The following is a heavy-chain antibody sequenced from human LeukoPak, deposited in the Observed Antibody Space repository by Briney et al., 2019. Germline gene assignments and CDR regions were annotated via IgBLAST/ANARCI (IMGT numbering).Heavy chain of an antibody. D-gene: IGHD6-19*01. J-gene: IGHJ6*02. CDR1: GYTFTSYG. CDR3: AREQWLVLSGLTHYYYGMDV. V-gene: IGHV1-18*01. CDR2: ISAYNGNT. Sequence: ASVTVSCKASGYTFTSYGISWVRQAPGQGLEWMGWISAYNGNTNYAQKLQGRVTMTTDTSTSTAYMELRSLRSDDTAVYYCAREQWLVLSGLTHYYYGMDVWGQGTTVTVSS.